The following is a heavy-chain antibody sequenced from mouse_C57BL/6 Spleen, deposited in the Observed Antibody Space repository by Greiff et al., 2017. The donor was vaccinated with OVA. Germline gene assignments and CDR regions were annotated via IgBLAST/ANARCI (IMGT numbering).Heavy chain of an antibody. CDR2: ISSGSSTT. V-gene: IGHV5-17*01. CDR1: GFTFSDYG. J-gene: IGHJ2*01. D-gene: IGHD2-1*01. Sequence: EVMLLESGGGLVKPGGSLKLSCAASGFTFSDYGMHWVRQAPEKGLEWVAYISSGSSTTYYADTVKGRFTIPRDNATNTLFLHMTSLRSEDTAMYYCAESFYYGNYFFAYWGQGTTLTVSS. CDR3: AESFYYGNYFFAY.